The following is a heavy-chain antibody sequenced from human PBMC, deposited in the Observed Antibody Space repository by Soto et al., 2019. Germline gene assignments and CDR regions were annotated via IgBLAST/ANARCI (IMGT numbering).Heavy chain of an antibody. D-gene: IGHD3-3*01. CDR3: GRSGGGRTIFGVVIDAFDI. CDR2: ISGSGDTT. V-gene: IGHV3-23*01. CDR1: WWILGDYG. Sequence: EPQSLCTAVAWWILGDYGALLISKTTRKGLYWVSLISGSGDTTFYADSVKGRFNVSRDNSKNTVYLQMNSLRADDTAIYYCGRSGGGRTIFGVVIDAFDIWGQGTVVT. J-gene: IGHJ3*02.